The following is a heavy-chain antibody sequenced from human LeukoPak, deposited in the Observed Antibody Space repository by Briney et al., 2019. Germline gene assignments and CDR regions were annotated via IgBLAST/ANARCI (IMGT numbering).Heavy chain of an antibody. J-gene: IGHJ5*02. V-gene: IGHV1-18*01. CDR2: ISAYNGNT. D-gene: IGHD3-22*01. Sequence: ASVKVSCKASGYTFTSYDINWVRQATGQGLEWMGWISAYNGNTNYAQKLQGRVTMTTDTSTSTAYMELRSLRSDDTAVYYCARVLSAPETYYYDSSGYQPFDPWGQGTLVTVSS. CDR3: ARVLSAPETYYYDSSGYQPFDP. CDR1: GYTFTSYD.